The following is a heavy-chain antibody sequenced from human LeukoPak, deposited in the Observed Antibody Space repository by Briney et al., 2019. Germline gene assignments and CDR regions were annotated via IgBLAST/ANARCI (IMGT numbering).Heavy chain of an antibody. CDR2: IIPILGIA. Sequence: ASVKVSCKASGGTFSSYAISWVRQAPGQGVEWMGRIIPILGIANYAQKFQGRVTITADKSTSTAYMELSSLRSEDTAVYYCARDRSVDTAMDYFDYWGQGTLVTVSS. CDR3: ARDRSVDTAMDYFDY. D-gene: IGHD5-18*01. J-gene: IGHJ4*02. V-gene: IGHV1-69*04. CDR1: GGTFSSYA.